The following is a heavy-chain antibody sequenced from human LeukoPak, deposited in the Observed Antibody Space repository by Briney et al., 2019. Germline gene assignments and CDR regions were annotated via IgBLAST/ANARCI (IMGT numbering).Heavy chain of an antibody. CDR3: ARQEYCSGGICYTWFDP. CDR2: IYPDDSDT. V-gene: IGHV5-51*01. D-gene: IGHD2-15*01. CDR1: GYSFTSYW. Sequence: HGESLKISCKGSGYSFTSYWIGWVRQMPGKGLEWMGIIYPDDSDTRYSPSFQGQVTISADKSISTAYLQWSSLKASDTAMYYCARQEYCSGGICYTWFDPWGQGTLVTVSS. J-gene: IGHJ5*02.